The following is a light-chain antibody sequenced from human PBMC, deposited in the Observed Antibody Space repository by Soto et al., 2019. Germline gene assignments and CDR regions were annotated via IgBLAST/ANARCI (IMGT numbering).Light chain of an antibody. V-gene: IGKV4-1*01. CDR2: WAS. J-gene: IGKJ2*01. Sequence: DIVMTQSPDSLAVSLGERATINCKSSQSVLYSSNNKNYLAWYQQKPGQPPKLLIYWASTRESGVPDRFSGGGYGTDFTLTISSLQAEDVAVYYCQQYYSTPPLFGQGTKLEIK. CDR3: QQYYSTPPL. CDR1: QSVLYSSNNKNY.